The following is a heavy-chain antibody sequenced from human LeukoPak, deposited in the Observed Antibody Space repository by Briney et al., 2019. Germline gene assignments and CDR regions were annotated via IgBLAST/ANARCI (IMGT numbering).Heavy chain of an antibody. CDR3: ARGYTRGNDHVFDI. D-gene: IGHD1-1*01. V-gene: IGHV4-59*01. J-gene: IGHJ3*02. Sequence: SETLSLTCTVSGGSISSYYWSWLRQLPGKGLEWIGYIYYSGSTNYNPSLKSRVTLSVDTSKNQLSLKLSSVTAADTAVYYCARGYTRGNDHVFDIWGQGTMVTVSS. CDR2: IYYSGST. CDR1: GGSISSYY.